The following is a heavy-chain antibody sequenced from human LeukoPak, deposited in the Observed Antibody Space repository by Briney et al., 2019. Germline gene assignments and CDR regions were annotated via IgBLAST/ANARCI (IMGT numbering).Heavy chain of an antibody. CDR1: EFTFSTYD. J-gene: IGHJ4*02. Sequence: GGSLRLSCAASEFTFSTYDMGWVRQAPGKGLEWVTVIWYDGSNRYYADSVKGRITISRDTSENTVSLQINNVKVDDTAIYYCARGTGAKRYYFDLWGQGILVTVSS. CDR2: IWYDGSNR. CDR3: ARGTGAKRYYFDL. V-gene: IGHV3-33*08.